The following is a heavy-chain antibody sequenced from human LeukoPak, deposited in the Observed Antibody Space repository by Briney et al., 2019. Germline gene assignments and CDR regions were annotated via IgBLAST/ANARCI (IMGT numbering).Heavy chain of an antibody. CDR2: ISSSGTTI. V-gene: IGHV3-48*03. D-gene: IGHD3-22*01. J-gene: IGHJ3*02. Sequence: GGSLRLSCAASGFTFSIYEMNWVRQAPGKGLEWVSFISSSGTTIYYADSVKGRFTISRDNAKNSPYLQMNSLRAEDTALYYCARDILWEDYYDSSGYSPVAFDIWGQGTMVTVSS. CDR1: GFTFSIYE. CDR3: ARDILWEDYYDSSGYSPVAFDI.